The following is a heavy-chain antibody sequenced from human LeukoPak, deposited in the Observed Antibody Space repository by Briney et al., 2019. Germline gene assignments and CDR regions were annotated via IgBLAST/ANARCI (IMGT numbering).Heavy chain of an antibody. CDR2: ISGSGGST. D-gene: IGHD3-22*01. Sequence: PGGSLRLSCAASGFTFSSYAMSWVRQAPGKGLEWVSAISGSGGSTYYADSVKGRFTISRDNSKNTQYLQMNSLRAEDTAVYYCAKTVGKDYDSSGYYLDAFDIWGQGTMVTVSS. V-gene: IGHV3-23*01. J-gene: IGHJ3*02. CDR3: AKTVGKDYDSSGYYLDAFDI. CDR1: GFTFSSYA.